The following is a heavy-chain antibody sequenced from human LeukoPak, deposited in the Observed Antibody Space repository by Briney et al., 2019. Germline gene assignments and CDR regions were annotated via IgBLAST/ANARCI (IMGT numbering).Heavy chain of an antibody. CDR3: ARAKWELLEHYFDY. J-gene: IGHJ4*02. CDR1: GFTFSSYA. D-gene: IGHD1-26*01. V-gene: IGHV3-64*01. Sequence: GGSLRLSCAASGFTFSSYAMHWARQAPGKGLEYVSAISSNGGSTYYANSVKGRFTISRDNSKNTLYLQMGSLRAEDMAVYYCARAKWELLEHYFDYWGQGTLVTVSS. CDR2: ISSNGGST.